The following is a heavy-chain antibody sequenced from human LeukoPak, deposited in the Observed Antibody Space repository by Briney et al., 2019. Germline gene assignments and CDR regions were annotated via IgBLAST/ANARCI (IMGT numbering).Heavy chain of an antibody. Sequence: ASVKVSCKASGYTFTSFGISWVRQAPGQGLEWMGWISTYNGNTNYAQKLQGRVTMTTDTSTSTAYMDLRSLRSDDTAVYYCARDRAGSAWCTTFDYWGQGTLVTVSS. J-gene: IGHJ4*02. D-gene: IGHD6-19*01. V-gene: IGHV1-18*01. CDR2: ISTYNGNT. CDR1: GYTFTSFG. CDR3: ARDRAGSAWCTTFDY.